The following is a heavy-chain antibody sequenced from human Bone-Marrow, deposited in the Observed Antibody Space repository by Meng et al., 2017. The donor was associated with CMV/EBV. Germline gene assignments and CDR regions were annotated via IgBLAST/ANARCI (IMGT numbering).Heavy chain of an antibody. D-gene: IGHD2-2*01. V-gene: IGHV3-23*01. J-gene: IGHJ4*02. Sequence: GGSLKISCAASGFTFSSYAMSWVRQAPGKGLEWVSAISGNGGSTYYADSVKGRFTISRDNSKNTLYLQMNSLRAENTAVYYCAKEGGIVVVPAEIDYWGQGTLVTVSS. CDR3: AKEGGIVVVPAEIDY. CDR1: GFTFSSYA. CDR2: ISGNGGST.